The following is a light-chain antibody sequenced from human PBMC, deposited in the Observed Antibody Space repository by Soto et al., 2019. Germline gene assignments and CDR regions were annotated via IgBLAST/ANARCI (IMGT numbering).Light chain of an antibody. J-gene: IGLJ2*01. Sequence: QLVLTQSPSASASLGAAVKLTCTLSSEHRTYAVAWYQQPPEKGPRYLMKLNSDGSLIKGDGIPDRFSGSSSVTERYLTISSLQSDDEGDYYCQTWGTDVVFGGGTKLTVL. CDR3: QTWGTDVV. CDR2: LNSDGSL. V-gene: IGLV4-69*01. CDR1: SEHRTYA.